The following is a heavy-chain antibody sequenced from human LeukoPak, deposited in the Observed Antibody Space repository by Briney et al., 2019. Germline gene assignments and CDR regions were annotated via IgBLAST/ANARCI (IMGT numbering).Heavy chain of an antibody. CDR1: AGTFSSYA. Sequence: VKLCFSASAGTFSSYAISWERQPPGPGLGRMGGIILIIGTANYAQKFEGRVTITADESTSTAYMELSSLRSEDTAVYYCARDIRYYYDSSGYYRAGYFDYWGQGTLVTVSS. V-gene: IGHV1-69*01. J-gene: IGHJ4*02. CDR3: ARDIRYYYDSSGYYRAGYFDY. D-gene: IGHD3-22*01. CDR2: IILIIGTA.